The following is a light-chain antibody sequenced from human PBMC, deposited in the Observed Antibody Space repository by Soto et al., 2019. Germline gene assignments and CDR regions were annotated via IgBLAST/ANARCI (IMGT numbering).Light chain of an antibody. J-gene: IGKJ5*01. V-gene: IGKV3-15*01. Sequence: EIVMTQSPTTLSVSPGERATLSCRASQSVSTNLAWYQQKPGQVPSLLIYGASTRASGIPARFSDSGSGTEFTLTIGRLQSEDFADYYSQQYSSSPSFGQGTRLEIK. CDR2: GAS. CDR3: QQYSSSPS. CDR1: QSVSTN.